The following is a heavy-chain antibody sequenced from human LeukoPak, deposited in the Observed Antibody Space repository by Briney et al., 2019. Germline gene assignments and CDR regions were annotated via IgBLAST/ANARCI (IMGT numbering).Heavy chain of an antibody. CDR2: ISGDGGST. CDR3: AKDKAIAATRYYYYYGTDV. D-gene: IGHD2-15*01. Sequence: SGGSLRLSCAASGFTFDDYAMHWVRQAPGKGLEWVSLISGDGGSTYYADSVKGRFTISRDNSKNSLYLQMNSLRTEDTALYYCAKDKAIAATRYYYYYGTDVWGQGTTVTVSS. J-gene: IGHJ6*02. V-gene: IGHV3-43*02. CDR1: GFTFDDYA.